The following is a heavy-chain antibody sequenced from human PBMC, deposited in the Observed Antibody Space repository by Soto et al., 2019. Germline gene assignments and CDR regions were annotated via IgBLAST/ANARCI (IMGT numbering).Heavy chain of an antibody. J-gene: IGHJ5*02. CDR2: IYYSGST. V-gene: IGHV4-59*01. CDR3: ARLGACISTSCYNWFDP. CDR1: GGSISSYY. D-gene: IGHD2-2*01. Sequence: SETLSLTCTVSGGSISSYYWSWIRQPPGKGLEWIGYIYYSGSTNYNPSLKSRVTISVDTSKNQFSLKLSSVTAADTAVYYCARLGACISTSCYNWFDPWGQGTLVTVSS.